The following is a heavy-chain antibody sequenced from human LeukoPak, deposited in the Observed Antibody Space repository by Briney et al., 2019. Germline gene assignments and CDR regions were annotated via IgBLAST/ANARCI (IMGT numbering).Heavy chain of an antibody. D-gene: IGHD5-18*01. CDR1: GGSISSGSYY. CDR3: ARGAVDTAMVDY. CDR2: IYTSGST. J-gene: IGHJ4*02. V-gene: IGHV4-61*02. Sequence: PSETLSLTCTVSGGSISSGSYYWSWIRQPAGKGLEWIGRIYTSGSTYYNPSLKSRVTISVDTSKNQFSLKLSSVTAADTAVYYCARGAVDTAMVDYWGQGTLVTVSS.